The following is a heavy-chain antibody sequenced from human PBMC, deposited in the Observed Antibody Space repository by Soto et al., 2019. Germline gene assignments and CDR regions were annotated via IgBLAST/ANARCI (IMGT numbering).Heavy chain of an antibody. Sequence: QVQLQESGPGLVKPSQTLSLTCTVSGGSISSGDYYWSWIRQPPGKGLEWIGYIYYSGSTYYNPSLKSRVTISVDTSKNQFSLKLSSVTAADTAVYYCARGAREAIFYGDYTPGDYGMDVWGQGTTVTVSS. CDR2: IYYSGST. J-gene: IGHJ6*02. V-gene: IGHV4-30-4*01. CDR1: GGSISSGDYY. D-gene: IGHD4-17*01. CDR3: ARGAREAIFYGDYTPGDYGMDV.